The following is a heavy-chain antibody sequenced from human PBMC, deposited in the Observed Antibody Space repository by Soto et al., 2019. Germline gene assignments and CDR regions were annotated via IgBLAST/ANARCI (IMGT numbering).Heavy chain of an antibody. V-gene: IGHV1-69*13. J-gene: IGHJ4*02. CDR1: GGTFSSYA. D-gene: IGHD5-12*01. CDR3: ASRRDGYNYLDY. Sequence: GASVKVSCKASGGTFSSYAISWVRQAPGQGLEWMGGIIPIFGTANYAQKFQGRVTITADESTSTAYMELSSLRSEDTAVYYCASRRDGYNYLDYWGQGTLVTVSS. CDR2: IIPIFGTA.